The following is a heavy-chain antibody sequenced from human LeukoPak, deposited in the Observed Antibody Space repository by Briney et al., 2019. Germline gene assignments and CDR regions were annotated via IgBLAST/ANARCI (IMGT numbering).Heavy chain of an antibody. Sequence: GGTLRLSCAASGFTFSSYGMSWVRQAPGKGLEWVSAISGSGGSTYYADSVKGRFTISRDNSKNTLYLQMNSLRAEDTAIYYCATYRQVLLPFESWGQGTLVTVSS. V-gene: IGHV3-23*01. CDR1: GFTFSSYG. D-gene: IGHD2-8*02. CDR2: ISGSGGST. CDR3: ATYRQVLLPFES. J-gene: IGHJ4*02.